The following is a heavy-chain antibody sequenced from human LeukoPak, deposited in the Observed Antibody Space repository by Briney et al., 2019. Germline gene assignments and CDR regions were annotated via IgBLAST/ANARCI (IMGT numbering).Heavy chain of an antibody. V-gene: IGHV3-23*01. CDR3: AKVSTMVTFSDY. J-gene: IGHJ4*02. Sequence: GGSLRLSCAASGFTFSSYVMSWVLQAPGKGLEWVSTISNSGGNTFYADSVKGRFTISRDNSKNTLYLQMNSLRAEDTAVYYCAKVSTMVTFSDYWGQGTLVTVSS. CDR2: ISNSGGNT. D-gene: IGHD5-18*01. CDR1: GFTFSSYV.